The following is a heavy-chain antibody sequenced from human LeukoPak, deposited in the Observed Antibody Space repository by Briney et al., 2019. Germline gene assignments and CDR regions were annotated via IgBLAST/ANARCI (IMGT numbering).Heavy chain of an antibody. Sequence: GGSLRLSCAASGFTFSSYAMHWVRQAPGKGLEWVAVISYDESSRYYADSVKGRFTISRDNSKNTLFLQMKSLRPEDTAVYYCARGTDPHGDDAFDIWGQGTMVTVSS. CDR3: ARGTDPHGDDAFDI. CDR2: ISYDESSR. CDR1: GFTFSSYA. V-gene: IGHV3-30*04. J-gene: IGHJ3*02. D-gene: IGHD3-10*01.